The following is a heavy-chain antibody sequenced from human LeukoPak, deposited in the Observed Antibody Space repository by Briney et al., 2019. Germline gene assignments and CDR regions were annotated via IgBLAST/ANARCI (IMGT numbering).Heavy chain of an antibody. CDR2: IRLDGTNQ. V-gene: IGHV3-30*02. J-gene: IGHJ2*01. Sequence: PGGSLRLSCAGSGFTFNNYGMHWVRQGQGKGLEWVSFIRLDGTNQYYSDSVKGRFTSSRDNSRNTLYLQMSSLRVEDTAVYYCAKGTLNPTEAGYFDLWGRGALVIVSS. CDR3: AKGTLNPTEAGYFDL. CDR1: GFTFNNYG. D-gene: IGHD2-15*01.